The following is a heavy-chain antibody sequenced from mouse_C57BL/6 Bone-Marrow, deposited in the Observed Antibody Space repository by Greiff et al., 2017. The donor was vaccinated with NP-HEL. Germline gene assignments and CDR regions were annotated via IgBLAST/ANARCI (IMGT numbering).Heavy chain of an antibody. CDR2: INPNNGGT. Sequence: EVQLQQSGPELVKPGASVKISCKASGYTFTDYYMNWVKQSHGKSLEWIGDINPNNGGTSYIQKFKGKATLTVDKSSSTAYMELRSLTSEDSAVYYCARSYYGNYPWFAYWGQGTLVTVSA. V-gene: IGHV1-26*01. CDR3: ARSYYGNYPWFAY. D-gene: IGHD2-10*01. J-gene: IGHJ3*01. CDR1: GYTFTDYY.